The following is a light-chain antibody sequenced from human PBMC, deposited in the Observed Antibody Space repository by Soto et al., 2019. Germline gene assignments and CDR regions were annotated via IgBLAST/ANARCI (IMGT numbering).Light chain of an antibody. V-gene: IGKV3-11*01. CDR3: QQRSNWPIT. J-gene: IGKJ5*01. CDR1: QSVSNF. CDR2: DTF. Sequence: EIVLAQSPATLSLSPGKRATRSCRSSQSVSNFLAWYQQKPGQAPRLLIYDTFNRATGIPARFSGSGSGTDFTLTINNLQPEDFAVYYCQQRSNWPITFGQGTRLEI.